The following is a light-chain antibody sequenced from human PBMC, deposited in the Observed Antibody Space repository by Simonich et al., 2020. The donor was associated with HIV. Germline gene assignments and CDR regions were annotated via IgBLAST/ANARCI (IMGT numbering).Light chain of an antibody. CDR2: GAS. CDR1: QRVSSH. CDR3: QQYSKWSKT. Sequence: IVMTQSPASLSVSPGERATLSCRASQRVSSHLAWYQHKADQAPRLLIYGASTRATGIPARFSGSGSGTEFTLTISSMQSEDFAVYYCQQYSKWSKTFGQGTKVEIK. V-gene: IGKV3-15*01. J-gene: IGKJ1*01.